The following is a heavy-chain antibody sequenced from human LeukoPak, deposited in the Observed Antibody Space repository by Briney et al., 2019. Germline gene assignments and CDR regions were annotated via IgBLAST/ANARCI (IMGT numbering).Heavy chain of an antibody. D-gene: IGHD2-15*01. CDR1: GFTFSSYW. J-gene: IGHJ4*02. V-gene: IGHV3-7*01. Sequence: GGSLRLSCAASGFTFSSYWMSWVRQAPGKGLEWVANIKQDGSEKYYVDSVKGRFTISRDNAKNSLYLQMNSLRAEDTAVYYCAVAVVQAQDNQFDYWGQGTLVTVSS. CDR2: IKQDGSEK. CDR3: AVAVVQAQDNQFDY.